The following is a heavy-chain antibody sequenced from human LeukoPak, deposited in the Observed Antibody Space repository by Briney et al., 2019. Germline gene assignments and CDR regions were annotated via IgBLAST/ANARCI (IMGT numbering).Heavy chain of an antibody. CDR2: IRSKAYGGTT. V-gene: IGHV3-49*03. Sequence: PGGSLRLSCAASGFTFSSYTMSWFRQAPGKGLEWVGFIRSKAYGGTTEYAASVKGRFTISRDDSKSIAYLQMNSLKTEDTAVYYCTRIARGGNPEVDGMDVWGQGTTVTVSS. CDR1: GFTFSSYT. J-gene: IGHJ6*02. CDR3: TRIARGGNPEVDGMDV. D-gene: IGHD4-23*01.